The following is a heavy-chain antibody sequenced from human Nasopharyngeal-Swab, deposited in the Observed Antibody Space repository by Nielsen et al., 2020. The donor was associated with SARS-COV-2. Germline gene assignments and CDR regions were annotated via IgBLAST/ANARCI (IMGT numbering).Heavy chain of an antibody. CDR1: GFTFSSYS. CDR2: ISSSGSHK. J-gene: IGHJ4*02. D-gene: IGHD3-10*01. CDR3: ARVEEYYYGSGSLSDN. Sequence: GESLKISCAASGFTFSSYSMNWVRQAPGKGLEWVSFISSSGSHKYYADSMKGRFTISRDNAKSSLYLQLSSLRAEDTAVYYCARVEEYYYGSGSLSDNWGQGTLVPSPQ. V-gene: IGHV3-21*01.